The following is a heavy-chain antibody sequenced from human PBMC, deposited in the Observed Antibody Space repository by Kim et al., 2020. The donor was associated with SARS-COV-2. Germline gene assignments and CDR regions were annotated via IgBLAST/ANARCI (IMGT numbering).Heavy chain of an antibody. D-gene: IGHD1-1*01. CDR3: NSVPATTLAFWDAFDI. J-gene: IGHJ3*02. CDR1: GFTFSGSA. CDR2: IRSKANSYGS. Sequence: GGSLRLSCAASGFTFSGSAIHWVRQASGKGLAWVARIRSKANSYGSAYAASVRGRITIASANSKKTPYLQMNNLETEATAVYYCNSVPATTLAFWDAFDIWGRGTMVTVSS. V-gene: IGHV3-73*01.